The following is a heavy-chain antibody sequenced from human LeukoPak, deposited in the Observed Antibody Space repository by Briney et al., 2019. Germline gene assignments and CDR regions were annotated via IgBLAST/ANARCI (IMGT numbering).Heavy chain of an antibody. CDR3: ARPKYSSSWQIFDY. D-gene: IGHD6-13*01. V-gene: IGHV3-11*01. Sequence: GGSLRLSCAASGFTFSDYYMSWIRQAPGKGLEWVSYISSSGNTIYYADSVKGRFTISRDNAKNSVFLHMNSLRAEDTAVYYCARPKYSSSWQIFDYWGQGTLVTASS. CDR2: ISSSGNTI. CDR1: GFTFSDYY. J-gene: IGHJ4*02.